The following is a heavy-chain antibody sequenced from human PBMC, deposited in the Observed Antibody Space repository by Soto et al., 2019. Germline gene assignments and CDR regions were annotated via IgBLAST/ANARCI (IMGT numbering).Heavy chain of an antibody. D-gene: IGHD5-12*01. CDR3: ARGRGYSGYVIYYYYGMDV. V-gene: IGHV4-34*01. CDR2: INHSGST. J-gene: IGHJ6*02. Sequence: SETLSLTCAVYGGSLSGYYWSWIRQPPGKGLEWTGEINHSGSTNYNPSLKSRVTISVDTSKNQFSLKLSSVTAADTAVYYCARGRGYSGYVIYYYYGMDVWGQGTTVTVS. CDR1: GGSLSGYY.